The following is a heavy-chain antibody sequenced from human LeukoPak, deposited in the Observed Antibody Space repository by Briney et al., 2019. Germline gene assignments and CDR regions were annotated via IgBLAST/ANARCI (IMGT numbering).Heavy chain of an antibody. CDR1: EYSFTNYW. Sequence: GESLKISCKGSEYSFTNYWIGWVRQMPGKGLEWLGMIYPGGSNTRYSPSFQGHVTISADKSISTAYLQWSSLKASDTAMYYCARHQGYFDPWGQGTLVTVSS. J-gene: IGHJ5*02. D-gene: IGHD3-22*01. CDR2: IYPGGSNT. V-gene: IGHV5-51*01. CDR3: ARHQGYFDP.